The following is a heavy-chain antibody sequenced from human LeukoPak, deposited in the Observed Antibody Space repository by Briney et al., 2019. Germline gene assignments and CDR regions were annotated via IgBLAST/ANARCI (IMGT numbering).Heavy chain of an antibody. CDR2: IYTSGST. D-gene: IGHD2-15*01. CDR3: AGSEVVAATYPVIVDY. CDR1: GGSISSYY. V-gene: IGHV4-4*07. Sequence: SETLSLTCTVSGGSISSYYWSWIRQPAGKGLEWIGRIYTSGSTNYNPSLKSRVTMSVDTSKNQFSLKLSSVTAADTAVYYCAGSEVVAATYPVIVDYWGQGTLVTVSS. J-gene: IGHJ4*02.